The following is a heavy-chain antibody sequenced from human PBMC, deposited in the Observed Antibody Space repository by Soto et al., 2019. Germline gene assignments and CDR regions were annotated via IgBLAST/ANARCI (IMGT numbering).Heavy chain of an antibody. Sequence: PGGSLRLSCATSGFAFSDYLMHWARQVPGKGPVWLSRINSDGSGKGYADSVRGRFTIFRDNAKRTVYLQMNSLTVEDTAVYYCVEEGGAGTGYWGQGTMVTVSS. CDR3: VEEGGAGTGY. J-gene: IGHJ4*02. CDR1: GFAFSDYL. CDR2: INSDGSGK. V-gene: IGHV3-74*01.